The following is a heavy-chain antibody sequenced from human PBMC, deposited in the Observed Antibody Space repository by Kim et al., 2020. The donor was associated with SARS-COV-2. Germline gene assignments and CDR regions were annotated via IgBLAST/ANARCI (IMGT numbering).Heavy chain of an antibody. CDR1: GYTLTELS. V-gene: IGHV1-24*01. Sequence: ASVKVSCKVSGYTLTELSMHWVRQAPGKGLEWMGGFDPEDGETIYAQKFQGRVTMTEDTSTDTAYMELSSLRSEDTAVYYCATGGSLLWFGELSPQFDYWGQGTLVTVSS. J-gene: IGHJ4*02. D-gene: IGHD3-10*01. CDR2: FDPEDGET. CDR3: ATGGSLLWFGELSPQFDY.